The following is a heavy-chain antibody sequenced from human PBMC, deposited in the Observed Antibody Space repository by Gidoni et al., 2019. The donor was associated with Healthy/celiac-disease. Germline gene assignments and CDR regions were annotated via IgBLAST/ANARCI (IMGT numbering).Heavy chain of an antibody. CDR2: IKSKTDGGTT. J-gene: IGHJ4*02. CDR3: TTIYIEYYYDSSGQPYYFDY. CDR1: GFTFSNAW. Sequence: EVQLVESGGGVVKPGGSLRLSCAASGFTFSNAWMSWVRQAPGKGLEWVGRIKSKTDGGTTDYASPVKGRFTISRDDSKNTLYLQMNSLKTEDTAVYYCTTIYIEYYYDSSGQPYYFDYWGQGTLVTVSS. V-gene: IGHV3-15*01. D-gene: IGHD3-22*01.